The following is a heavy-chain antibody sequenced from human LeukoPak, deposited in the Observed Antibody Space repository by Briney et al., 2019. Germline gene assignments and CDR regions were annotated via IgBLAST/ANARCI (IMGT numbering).Heavy chain of an antibody. V-gene: IGHV3-20*01. Sequence: GGSLRLSCAASGFTFSSYAMSWVRQAPGKGLEWVSGINWNGGSTGYADSVKGRFTISGDNAKNSLYLQMNSLRAEDTALYHCARGDRYNAFDIWGQGTMVTVSS. CDR2: INWNGGST. D-gene: IGHD3-16*02. J-gene: IGHJ3*02. CDR3: ARGDRYNAFDI. CDR1: GFTFSSYA.